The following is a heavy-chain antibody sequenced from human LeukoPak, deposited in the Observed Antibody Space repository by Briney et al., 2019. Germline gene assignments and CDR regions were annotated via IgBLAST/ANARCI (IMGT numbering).Heavy chain of an antibody. Sequence: ASVKVSCKTSGYTFTTYHINWVRQASGQGLEWLGWMNPYSGDRGYAQRFQGRLSITSDTSISIAYMELGSLKSDDTAVYFCARTTSLTASGYDCWGQGTLVTVSS. D-gene: IGHD4-17*01. V-gene: IGHV1-8*03. CDR1: GYTFTTYH. CDR2: MNPYSGDR. CDR3: ARTTSLTASGYDC. J-gene: IGHJ4*02.